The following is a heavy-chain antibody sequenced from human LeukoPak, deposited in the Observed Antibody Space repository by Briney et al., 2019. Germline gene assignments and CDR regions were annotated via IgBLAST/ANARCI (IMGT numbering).Heavy chain of an antibody. J-gene: IGHJ4*02. D-gene: IGHD5-18*01. Sequence: SETLSLTCTVSGGAMNTDYWTWIGGTAGGALGWIGQVHNSVGTTYPPSLRSRVSLSLDTSKTPFSLRLASVTAADTAVYFCARERDHGYSYGHVLDFWGQGIPVTVSS. CDR1: GGAMNTDY. CDR3: ARERDHGYSYGHVLDF. CDR2: VHNSVGT. V-gene: IGHV4-4*07.